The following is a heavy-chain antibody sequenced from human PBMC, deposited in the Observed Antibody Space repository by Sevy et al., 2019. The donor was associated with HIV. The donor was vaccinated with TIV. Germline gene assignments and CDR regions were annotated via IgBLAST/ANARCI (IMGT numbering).Heavy chain of an antibody. J-gene: IGHJ3*02. CDR1: GFTLRTYA. CDR2: IFKSGDVT. V-gene: IGHV3-23*01. D-gene: IGHD3-22*01. Sequence: GGSLRLSCVASGFTLRTYAMNWVRQAPGKGLKWVSTIFKSGDVTYYADSVKGRFTIARDNSKNTVYLHMNSLRAEDTALSFCAGARYDSSGSFDAFDIWGQGTMVTVSS. CDR3: AGARYDSSGSFDAFDI.